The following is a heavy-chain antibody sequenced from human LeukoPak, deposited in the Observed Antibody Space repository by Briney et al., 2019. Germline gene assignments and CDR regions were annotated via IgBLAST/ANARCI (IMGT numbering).Heavy chain of an antibody. CDR2: IYTSGST. V-gene: IGHV4-4*09. J-gene: IGHJ6*03. Sequence: SETLSLTCTVSGGSISSYYWSWIRQPPGKGLEWIGYIYTSGSTNYNPSLKSRVTISVDTSKNQFSLKLSSVTAADTAVYYCARQVGSTSPRYYYMDVWGKGTTVTVSS. CDR3: ARQVGSTSPRYYYMDV. CDR1: GGSISSYY. D-gene: IGHD2-2*01.